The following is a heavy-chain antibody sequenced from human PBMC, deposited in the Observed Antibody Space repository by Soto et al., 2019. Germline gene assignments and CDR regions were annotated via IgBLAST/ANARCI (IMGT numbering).Heavy chain of an antibody. CDR3: ARDRVGYCSSTSCYHFDY. CDR1: CGSVISGSYY. J-gene: IGHJ4*02. CDR2: IYYSGST. V-gene: IGHV4-61*01. D-gene: IGHD2-2*01. Sequence: PSETLSLTCTFSCGSVISGSYYWSWIRQPPGKGLEWIGYIYYSGSTNYNPSLKSRVTISVDTSKNQFSLKLSSVTAADTAVYYCARDRVGYCSSTSCYHFDYWGQGTLVTVSS.